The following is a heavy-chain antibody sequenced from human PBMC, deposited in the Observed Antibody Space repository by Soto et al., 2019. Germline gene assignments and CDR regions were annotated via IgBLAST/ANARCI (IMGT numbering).Heavy chain of an antibody. J-gene: IGHJ4*02. CDR3: ARDQTRGRRITMIVVSYYFDY. CDR2: INPSGGRT. D-gene: IGHD3-22*01. Sequence: QVQLVQSGAEVKKPGASVKVSCKAFGYTFTSYYVHWVRQAPGQGLEWMGIINPSGGRTSYAQKFQGRVTMTRDTSTSTVYMELSSLRSEDTAVYYCARDQTRGRRITMIVVSYYFDYWGQGTLVTVSS. CDR1: GYTFTSYY. V-gene: IGHV1-46*01.